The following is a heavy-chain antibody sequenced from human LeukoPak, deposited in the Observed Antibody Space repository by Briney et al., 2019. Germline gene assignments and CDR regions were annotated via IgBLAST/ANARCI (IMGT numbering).Heavy chain of an antibody. Sequence: ASVKVSCKASGYTFTGYYMHWVRQAPGQGLEWMGWINPKSGSTKYAQKFQGRVTMTRDTSNSTAYMELSRLRSDDPAVYYCARDFDCSVLLGPWGQGTLVTVSS. V-gene: IGHV1-2*02. CDR1: GYTFTGYY. D-gene: IGHD3-10*02. CDR2: INPKSGST. CDR3: ARDFDCSVLLGP. J-gene: IGHJ5*02.